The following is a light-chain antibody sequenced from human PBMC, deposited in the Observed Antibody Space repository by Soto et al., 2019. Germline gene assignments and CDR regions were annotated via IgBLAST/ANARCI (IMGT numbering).Light chain of an antibody. J-gene: IGLJ1*01. CDR3: NSFTSASTYD. CDR1: SSDVGGYNR. Sequence: QSVLTQPASVSGSPGQSITISCTGSSSDVGGYNRVSWYQQHPDKAPKLIIYEVGNRPSGVSNRFSGSKSGNTASLTISGLQAEDEADYYCNSFTSASTYDFGTGTKVTVL. CDR2: EVG. V-gene: IGLV2-14*01.